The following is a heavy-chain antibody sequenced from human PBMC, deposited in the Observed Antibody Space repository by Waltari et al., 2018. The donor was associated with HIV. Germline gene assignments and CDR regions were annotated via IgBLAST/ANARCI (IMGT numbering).Heavy chain of an antibody. V-gene: IGHV4-61*02. D-gene: IGHD3-16*02. CDR3: VREGGGIVFIPWYFDH. Sequence: QVQLQASGPGLVKPSQTLSLTCSVSGGSLRSDNYSWNWVRQPAGKGLEWIGRVDASGSTKYNPSLKSRVTISMDTSKNQFSLRLTSMTAADTAVYYCVREGGGIVFIPWYFDHWGQGALVTVSS. J-gene: IGHJ4*02. CDR2: VDASGST. CDR1: GGSLRSDNYS.